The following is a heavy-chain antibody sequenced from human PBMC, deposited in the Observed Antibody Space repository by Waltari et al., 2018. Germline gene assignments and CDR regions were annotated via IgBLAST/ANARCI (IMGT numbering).Heavy chain of an antibody. CDR3: TTGLITFGGVIG. J-gene: IGHJ4*02. CDR1: GFTFSSYA. CDR2: IKSKTDGGTT. V-gene: IGHV3-15*01. Sequence: EVQLLESGGGLVQPGGSLRLSCAASGFTFSSYAMSWVRQAPGKVLEWVGRIKSKTDGGTTDYAAPVKGRFTISRDDSKNTLYLQMNSLKTEDTAVYYCTTGLITFGGVIGWGQGTLVTVSS. D-gene: IGHD3-16*02.